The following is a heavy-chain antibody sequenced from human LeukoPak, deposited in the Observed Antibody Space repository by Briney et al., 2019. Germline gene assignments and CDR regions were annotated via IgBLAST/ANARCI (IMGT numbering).Heavy chain of an antibody. CDR3: ARDGRYSSSWHQYYYYMDV. J-gene: IGHJ6*03. CDR1: GFTFSSYA. Sequence: QPGGSLRLSCAASGFTFSSYAMHWVRQAPGKGLEWVAVISYDGSNKYYADSVKGRFTISRDSSNNTLYLQMNSLRAEDTAVYYWARDGRYSSSWHQYYYYMDVWGKGTTVTVSS. CDR2: ISYDGSNK. D-gene: IGHD6-13*01. V-gene: IGHV3-30-3*01.